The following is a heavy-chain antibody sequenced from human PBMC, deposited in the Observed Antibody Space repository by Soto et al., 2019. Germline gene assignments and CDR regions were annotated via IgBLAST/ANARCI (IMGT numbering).Heavy chain of an antibody. CDR3: ARIALGTSCYAAGDGAFDV. Sequence: SGPTLVNPTQTLTLTCTFSGFSLSTSGMCVSWIRQPPGKALEWLARIDWDDNKYYNTSLKTRLTISKDTSKNQVVLTMTNMDPVDTATYYCARIALGTSCYAAGDGAFDVWGQGTMVTVSS. V-gene: IGHV2-70*11. CDR2: IDWDDNK. J-gene: IGHJ3*01. D-gene: IGHD2-2*01. CDR1: GFSLSTSGMC.